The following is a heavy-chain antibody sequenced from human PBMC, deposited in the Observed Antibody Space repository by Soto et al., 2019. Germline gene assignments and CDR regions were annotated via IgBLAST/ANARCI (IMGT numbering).Heavy chain of an antibody. CDR2: IWYDGSNK. Sequence: PGGSLRLSCAASGFTFSSYGMHWVRQAPGKGLEWVAVIWYDGSNKYYADSVKGRFTISRDNSKNTLYLQMNSLRAEDTAVYYCARDRKGSYSVGFDYWGQGTLVTVSS. V-gene: IGHV3-33*01. CDR3: ARDRKGSYSVGFDY. J-gene: IGHJ4*02. D-gene: IGHD1-26*01. CDR1: GFTFSSYG.